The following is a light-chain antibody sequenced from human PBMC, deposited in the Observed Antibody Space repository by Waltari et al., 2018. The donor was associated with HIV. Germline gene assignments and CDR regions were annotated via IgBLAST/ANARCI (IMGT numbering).Light chain of an antibody. Sequence: SSELTQDPAVSVALGQTIRITCQGDRPRNYYASWYQQKPGQAPLLVLYGRNDRPSGIPDRFSGSKSGNTSSLTISGVQAEDEADYYCNSRDSSGNLWVFGGGTKLTVL. CDR3: NSRDSSGNLWV. CDR2: GRN. V-gene: IGLV3-19*01. CDR1: RPRNYY. J-gene: IGLJ3*02.